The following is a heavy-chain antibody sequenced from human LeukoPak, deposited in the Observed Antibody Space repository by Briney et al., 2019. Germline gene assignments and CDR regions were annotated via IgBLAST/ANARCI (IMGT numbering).Heavy chain of an antibody. CDR1: GYSISSGYY. Sequence: PSETLSLNCSVSGYSISSGYYWGWIRQPPGKGLEWIGIMYHSGRAYYNPSLKSRVTISIDTSKNQLSLKLTSVTAADTAVYFCARAVAHISIIIFEWYFDEWGQGTLATVSS. CDR3: ARAVAHISIIIFEWYFDE. V-gene: IGHV4-38-2*01. CDR2: MYHSGRA. D-gene: IGHD2-15*01. J-gene: IGHJ4*02.